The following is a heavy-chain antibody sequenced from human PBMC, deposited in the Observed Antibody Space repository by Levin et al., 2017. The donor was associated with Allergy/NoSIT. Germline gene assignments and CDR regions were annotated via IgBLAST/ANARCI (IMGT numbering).Heavy chain of an antibody. CDR3: ARDRDYESTNYYDACDI. J-gene: IGHJ3*02. Sequence: GGSLRLSCIASEFSISSYWMDWVRQAPGKGLEWVANIKPDGCQENYVDSVKGRFTIPRDNAKNSLHLEMNSLRGEDTAVYYSARDRDYESTNYYDACDIWGQGTLVTVSS. CDR2: IKPDGCQE. V-gene: IGHV3-7*01. CDR1: EFSISSYW. D-gene: IGHD2-8*01.